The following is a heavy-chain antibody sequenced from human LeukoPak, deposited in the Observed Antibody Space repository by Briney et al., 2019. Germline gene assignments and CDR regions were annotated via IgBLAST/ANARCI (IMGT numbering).Heavy chain of an antibody. V-gene: IGHV4-59*11. D-gene: IGHD4-17*01. Sequence: SETLSLTCTVSGDSITRHYWNWIRQSSGKALEWIGYIHYTGSTNTNPSLRSRVTISVDTSNSQFSLKLNSVTAADTAVYSCARSGDFPSFDSSGQGTLVTVSS. CDR2: IHYTGST. CDR3: ARSGDFPSFDS. CDR1: GDSITRHY. J-gene: IGHJ4*02.